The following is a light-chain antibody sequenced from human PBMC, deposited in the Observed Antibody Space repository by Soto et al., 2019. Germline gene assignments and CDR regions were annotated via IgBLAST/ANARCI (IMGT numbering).Light chain of an antibody. CDR3: SSYTSSSTLYV. J-gene: IGLJ1*01. Sequence: QSALTQHASVPGSPGQSITISCTGTSSDVGGYNYVSWYQQHPGKAPKLMIYEVSNRPSGVSNRFSGSKSGNTASLTISGLQAEDEADYYCSSYTSSSTLYVFGTGTKV. CDR2: EVS. CDR1: SSDVGGYNY. V-gene: IGLV2-14*01.